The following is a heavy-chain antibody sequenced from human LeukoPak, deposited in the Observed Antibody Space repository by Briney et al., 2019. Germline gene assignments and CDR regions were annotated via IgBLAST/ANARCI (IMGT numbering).Heavy chain of an antibody. CDR2: IYNSGST. Sequence: SETLSLTCTVSGGSISSGGYYWNWIRQHPGKGLEWIGYIYNSGSTYHNPSLKSRSTISVDTSKNQFSLKLSSVTAADTAVYYCARGYCTNGVCSSDYFDYWGQGTLVTVSS. V-gene: IGHV4-31*03. CDR3: ARGYCTNGVCSSDYFDY. D-gene: IGHD2-8*01. CDR1: GGSISSGGYY. J-gene: IGHJ4*02.